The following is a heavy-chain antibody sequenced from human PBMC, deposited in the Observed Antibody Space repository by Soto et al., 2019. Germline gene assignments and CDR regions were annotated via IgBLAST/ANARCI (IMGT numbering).Heavy chain of an antibody. CDR1: GYSFITYW. Sequence: GESLKISCEGSGYSFITYWIGWVRQMPGKGLEWMGIIYPGDSDTRYNPSFQGQVTISADRSINTAYLQWSSLKASDTAMYYCARPTRVGANWDAFDIWGQGTMVTVSS. V-gene: IGHV5-51*01. D-gene: IGHD1-26*01. J-gene: IGHJ3*02. CDR2: IYPGDSDT. CDR3: ARPTRVGANWDAFDI.